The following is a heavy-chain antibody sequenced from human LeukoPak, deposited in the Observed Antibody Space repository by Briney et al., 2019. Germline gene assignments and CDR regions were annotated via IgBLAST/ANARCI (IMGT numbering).Heavy chain of an antibody. CDR1: GGSFSGYY. J-gene: IGHJ4*02. CDR3: ARGHSYGSLVDY. Sequence: SETLSLTCAVYGGSFSGYYWSWIRRPPEKGLEWIGEINHNGNSNYNPSLKSRVTISVDTSKNQFSLKLTSVTAADTAVYYCARGHSYGSLVDYWGQGTLVTVSS. V-gene: IGHV4-34*01. CDR2: INHNGNS. D-gene: IGHD5-18*01.